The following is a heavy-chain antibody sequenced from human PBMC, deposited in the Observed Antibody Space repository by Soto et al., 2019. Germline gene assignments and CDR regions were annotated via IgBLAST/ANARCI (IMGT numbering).Heavy chain of an antibody. CDR3: ARGGYFDSSGSRNYHYYGMDV. V-gene: IGHV1-18*01. CDR1: GYTFSSYG. D-gene: IGHD3-22*01. J-gene: IGHJ6*02. Sequence: QAQLVQSGAEVKKPGASVKVSCKASGYTFSSYGISWVRQTPGQGLEWLGWISPYNDDTKYAQKLQGRVTMTTDTSTRTAYMDLRSLRSDATAVYFCARGGYFDSSGSRNYHYYGMDVWGQGTTVTVSS. CDR2: ISPYNDDT.